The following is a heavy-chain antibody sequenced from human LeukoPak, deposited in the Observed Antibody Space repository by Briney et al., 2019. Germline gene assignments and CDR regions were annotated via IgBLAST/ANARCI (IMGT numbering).Heavy chain of an antibody. Sequence: GGSLRLSCAASRFTFSSYSMNWVRQAPGKGLEWVSSISSSGSYIYYADSVKGRFTISRDNSKNTLYLQINSLRAEDTAVYYCAKDHLPGIVVADRDYWGQGTLVTVSS. V-gene: IGHV3-21*04. CDR2: ISSSGSYI. CDR1: RFTFSSYS. CDR3: AKDHLPGIVVADRDY. D-gene: IGHD6-19*01. J-gene: IGHJ4*02.